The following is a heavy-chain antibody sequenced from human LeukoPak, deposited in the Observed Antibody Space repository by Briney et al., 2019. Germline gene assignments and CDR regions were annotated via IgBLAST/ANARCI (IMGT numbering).Heavy chain of an antibody. CDR2: IYYSVST. CDR3: ARQQYFHDSSGLDAFDI. V-gene: IGHV4-39*01. D-gene: IGHD3-22*01. Sequence: AETLSLTCSVSGGSISSSSNYWGWLRLPPGKGLEWIVSIYYSVSTHYNPSIKSRVTMSVDTSQNQFSLKLCSVTATNTAVYFWARQQYFHDSSGLDAFDIWGQGTMVTVSS. J-gene: IGHJ3*02. CDR1: GGSISSSSNY.